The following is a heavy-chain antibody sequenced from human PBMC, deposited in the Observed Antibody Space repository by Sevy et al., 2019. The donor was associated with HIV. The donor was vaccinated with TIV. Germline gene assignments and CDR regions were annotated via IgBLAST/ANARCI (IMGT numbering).Heavy chain of an antibody. Sequence: GGSLRLFCAASGFTFSNYWMHWVRQAPGKGLVWVSRINSDGSSASYAGSVKGQFSISRDNAKNTVYLQMNSLRGEDTAVYYCARGGHIGYSYGRYSYFDYWGQGTPVTVSS. CDR2: INSDGSSA. CDR3: ARGGHIGYSYGRYSYFDY. V-gene: IGHV3-74*01. J-gene: IGHJ4*02. D-gene: IGHD5-18*01. CDR1: GFTFSNYW.